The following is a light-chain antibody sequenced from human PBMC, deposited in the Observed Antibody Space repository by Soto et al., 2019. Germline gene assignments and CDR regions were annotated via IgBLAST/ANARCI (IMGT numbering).Light chain of an antibody. CDR2: AVI. CDR3: SSPTGTNYLYV. Sequence: QSVLTQPPSASGSPGQSVTISCTGTSSDIGSSDYVSWYQQHPGKAPKLIIYAVIKRPSGVPDRFSASRSGNTASLTVSGLQAEDEADYYCSSPTGTNYLYVFGTGTKVNVL. J-gene: IGLJ1*01. CDR1: SSDIGSSDY. V-gene: IGLV2-8*01.